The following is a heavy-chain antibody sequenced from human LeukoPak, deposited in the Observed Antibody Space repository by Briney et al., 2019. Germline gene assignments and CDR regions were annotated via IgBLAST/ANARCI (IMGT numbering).Heavy chain of an antibody. CDR2: INHSGST. CDR1: GGSFSDYY. J-gene: IGHJ4*02. Sequence: SETLSLTCAVYGGSFSDYYWTWIRQPPGQGLEWIGEINHSGSTNYNPSLKSRVTISVDTSKNQFSLKLSSVTAADTAVYYCACTYYDFWSGYTGARGFDYWGQGTLVTVSS. D-gene: IGHD3-3*01. V-gene: IGHV4-34*01. CDR3: ACTYYDFWSGYTGARGFDY.